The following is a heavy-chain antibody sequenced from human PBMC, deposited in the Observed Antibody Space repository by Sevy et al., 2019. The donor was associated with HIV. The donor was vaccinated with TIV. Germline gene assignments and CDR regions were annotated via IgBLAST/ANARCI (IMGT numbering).Heavy chain of an antibody. J-gene: IGHJ4*02. Sequence: GGSLRLSCAASVFTFSDYAMHWVRHTQGKGLEWVAVISYDGINKNYADSVKGRFTLSRDNSKNTLSLQMNSPRTEDTAVYYCARDRSTRWINYYFDYWGQGTLVTVSS. V-gene: IGHV3-30-3*01. CDR2: ISYDGINK. CDR3: ARDRSTRWINYYFDY. D-gene: IGHD2-2*01. CDR1: VFTFSDYA.